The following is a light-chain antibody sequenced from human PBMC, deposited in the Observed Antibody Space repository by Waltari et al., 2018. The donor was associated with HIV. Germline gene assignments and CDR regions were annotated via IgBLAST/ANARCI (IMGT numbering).Light chain of an antibody. J-gene: IGLJ1*01. CDR1: SSNIGSNT. Sequence: QSVLTQPPSASGTPGQRVTISCSGSSSNIGSNTVNWYQQLPGTAPKLLIYSNKQRPSGVPDRFSGSKSGTSASLAISGLQSEDEADYFCCSYAGSFTFLFGTGTKVTVL. V-gene: IGLV1-44*01. CDR2: SNK. CDR3: CSYAGSFTFL.